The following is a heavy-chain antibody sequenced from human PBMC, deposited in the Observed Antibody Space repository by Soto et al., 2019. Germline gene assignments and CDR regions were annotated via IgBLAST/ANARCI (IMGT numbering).Heavy chain of an antibody. CDR3: ARHELGTKYSTFDY. V-gene: IGHV4-59*08. CDR2: IYYSGST. J-gene: IGHJ4*02. CDR1: GGSISSYY. Sequence: SETLSLTCTVSGGSISSYYWSWIRQPPGKGLEWIGYIYYSGSTNYNPSLKSRVTISVDTSKNQFSLKLSSVTAADTAVYYCARHELGTKYSTFDYWGQGTLVTVSS. D-gene: IGHD6-6*01.